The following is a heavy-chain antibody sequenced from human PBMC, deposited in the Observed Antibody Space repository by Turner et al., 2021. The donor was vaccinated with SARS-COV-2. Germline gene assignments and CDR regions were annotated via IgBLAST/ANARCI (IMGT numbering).Heavy chain of an antibody. CDR1: GFPFSSYA. D-gene: IGHD3-22*01. CDR2: ISSSSYI. V-gene: IGHV3-21*01. CDR3: ARGTYYYDSSVYSGTNWFDP. J-gene: IGHJ5*02. Sequence: VQLVESGGGVVQPGRSLGLSCAASGFPFSSYAMHWVRQAPGKVLGWGSSISSSSYIYYADSVKGRFTISRDNAKNSLYLQMNSLIAEDTAVYYCARGTYYYDSSVYSGTNWFDPWGQGTLVTVSS.